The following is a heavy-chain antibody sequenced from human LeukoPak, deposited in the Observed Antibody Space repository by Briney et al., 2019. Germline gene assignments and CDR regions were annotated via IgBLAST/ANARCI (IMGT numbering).Heavy chain of an antibody. CDR1: GGTISSYY. Sequence: PSETLSLTCTVSGGTISSYYWNWIRQPPGKGLEWIGYIHSSGSTKYNPSLKSRVTISVDTSKNQFSLKLSSVTAADRAVDYCARWYSSRWAFDYWGQGTLVTVSS. D-gene: IGHD6-19*01. V-gene: IGHV4-59*08. CDR2: IHSSGST. CDR3: ARWYSSRWAFDY. J-gene: IGHJ4*02.